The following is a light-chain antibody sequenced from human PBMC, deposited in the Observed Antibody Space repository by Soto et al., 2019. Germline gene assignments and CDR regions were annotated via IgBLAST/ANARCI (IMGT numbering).Light chain of an antibody. CDR1: QTIYTW. Sequence: TLSASTGERETITCRASQTIYTWLAWYQQKPGKAPKLLIYKASSLESGVPSRFSGSGSGTEFTLTLSSLQPDDFATYYCQKYNRAVGQGTKVDIK. CDR2: KAS. CDR3: QKYNRA. J-gene: IGKJ1*01. V-gene: IGKV1-5*03.